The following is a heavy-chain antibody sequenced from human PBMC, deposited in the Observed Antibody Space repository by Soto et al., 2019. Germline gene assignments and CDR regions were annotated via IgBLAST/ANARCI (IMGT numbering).Heavy chain of an antibody. Sequence: EVQLVESGGGLARLGGSLNLPCAASGFPFSGFALPWVRRVSGKGLEWVAVTRRKPNNYATANGASVKGRFTISRDDSKNTAYLQMNSLNTEDTAVYYCSRQASDFWSGKPQYYMDVWGKGTTVTVSS. V-gene: IGHV3-73*01. J-gene: IGHJ6*03. D-gene: IGHD3-3*01. CDR2: TRRKPNNYAT. CDR1: GFPFSGFA. CDR3: SRQASDFWSGKPQYYMDV.